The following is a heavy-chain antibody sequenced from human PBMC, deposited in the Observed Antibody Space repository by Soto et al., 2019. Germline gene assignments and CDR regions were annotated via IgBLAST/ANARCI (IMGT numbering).Heavy chain of an antibody. CDR3: ARGRTVRNYADDSSDYFYFFDY. CDR1: GDSISTFY. Sequence: SETRSLTCTVSGDSISTFYWGWMRQSPGKELEWIGYVYYTGSTNYNPSLKSRVTISVDRSKNQFSLKLTSANAADTAVYYCARGRTVRNYADDSSDYFYFFDYWGQGTQVTVSS. CDR2: VYYTGST. J-gene: IGHJ4*02. D-gene: IGHD3-22*01. V-gene: IGHV4-59*01.